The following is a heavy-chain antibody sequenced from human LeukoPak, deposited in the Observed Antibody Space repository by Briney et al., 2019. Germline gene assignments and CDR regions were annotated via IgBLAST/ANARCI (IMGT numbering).Heavy chain of an antibody. Sequence: ASVKVSCKAFGYTFSRYGVSWVRQAPGQGLEWIGWISGSNGNTNYAQNFQDRLTVTTDSSTSTAYMELSSLRSEDTAVYYCARARRITMVRGVMDYWGQGTLVTVSS. CDR2: ISGSNGNT. J-gene: IGHJ4*02. V-gene: IGHV1-18*01. D-gene: IGHD3-10*01. CDR3: ARARRITMVRGVMDY. CDR1: GYTFSRYG.